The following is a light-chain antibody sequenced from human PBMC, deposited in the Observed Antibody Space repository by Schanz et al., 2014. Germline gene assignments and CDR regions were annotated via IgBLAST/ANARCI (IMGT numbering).Light chain of an antibody. CDR2: AAS. J-gene: IGKJ4*01. Sequence: EIVMTQSPATLSLSPGERATFSCRASQSIVTNLAWYQQRPGQPPRLLIYAASTRATGVPARFSGAGSGTDFTLTISGLEREDFAVYYCQQRHKWPLTFGGGTKVEIE. CDR3: QQRHKWPLT. V-gene: IGKV3-11*01. CDR1: QSIVTN.